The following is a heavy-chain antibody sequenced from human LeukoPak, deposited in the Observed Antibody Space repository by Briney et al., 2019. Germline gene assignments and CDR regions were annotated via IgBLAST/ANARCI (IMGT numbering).Heavy chain of an antibody. V-gene: IGHV3-21*04. CDR1: GFIFNTYV. Sequence: GGSLTLSCAASGFIFNTYVMSWVRQAPGKGLEWVSSISSSSSYIYYADSVKGRFTIARDNRKNTLYLQMNSLRTEDTALYYCAKGLTYYYDSSVRGFDYWGQGTLVTVSS. CDR3: AKGLTYYYDSSVRGFDY. D-gene: IGHD3-22*01. CDR2: ISSSSSYI. J-gene: IGHJ4*02.